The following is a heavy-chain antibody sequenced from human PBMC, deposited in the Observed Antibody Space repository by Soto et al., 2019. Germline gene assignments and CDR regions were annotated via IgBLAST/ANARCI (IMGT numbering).Heavy chain of an antibody. CDR1: GYSFTSYW. CDR3: ARGVYYYDSSGYAFDI. CDR2: IDPSDSHT. J-gene: IGHJ3*02. V-gene: IGHV5-10-1*01. Sequence: GESLKISCKGSGYSFTSYWISWVRQMPGKGLEWMGRIDPSDSHTNYSPSFQGHVTISADKSISTAYLQWSSLKASDTAMYYCARGVYYYDSSGYAFDIWGQGTMVTVSS. D-gene: IGHD3-22*01.